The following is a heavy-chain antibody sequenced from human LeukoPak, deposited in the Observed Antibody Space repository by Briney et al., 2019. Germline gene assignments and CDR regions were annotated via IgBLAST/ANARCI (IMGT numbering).Heavy chain of an antibody. CDR1: GFTFSSNY. D-gene: IGHD6-19*01. V-gene: IGHV3-53*01. Sequence: GVALRLSSAASGFTFSSNYMSWVRQAPREGLEWGSVICRGGITYSSDSVKGRFTISRDTSKNTLYLQMNSLRVEDTAFYYCARDQAVDGMDVWGEGTTVTASA. CDR3: ARDQAVDGMDV. J-gene: IGHJ6*04. CDR2: ICRGGIT.